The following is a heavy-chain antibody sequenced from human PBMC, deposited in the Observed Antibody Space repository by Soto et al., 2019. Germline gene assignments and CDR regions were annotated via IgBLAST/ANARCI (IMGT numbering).Heavy chain of an antibody. V-gene: IGHV3-21*03. D-gene: IGHD3-22*01. CDR2: ISSSSSYI. J-gene: IGHJ4*02. CDR3: TTRRPTYYYDSSGYWRVDYFDY. Sequence: GGSLRLSCAASGFTFSSYSMNWVRQAPGKGLEWVSSISSSSSYIYYADSVKGRFTISRDNAKNSLYLQMNSLKTEDTAVYYCTTRRPTYYYDSSGYWRVDYFDYWGQGTLVTVSS. CDR1: GFTFSSYS.